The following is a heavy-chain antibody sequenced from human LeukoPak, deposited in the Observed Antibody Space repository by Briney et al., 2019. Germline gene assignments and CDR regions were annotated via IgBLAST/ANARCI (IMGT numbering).Heavy chain of an antibody. Sequence: PGRSLRLSCAASGFTFSSYGMHWVRQAPGKGLEWVAVISYDGSNKYYADSVKGRFTISRDNSKNTLYLQMNSLRAEDTAVYYCARRDKSGGSSTSFDYWGQGTLVTVSS. D-gene: IGHD2-15*01. V-gene: IGHV3-30*03. CDR2: ISYDGSNK. J-gene: IGHJ4*02. CDR1: GFTFSSYG. CDR3: ARRDKSGGSSTSFDY.